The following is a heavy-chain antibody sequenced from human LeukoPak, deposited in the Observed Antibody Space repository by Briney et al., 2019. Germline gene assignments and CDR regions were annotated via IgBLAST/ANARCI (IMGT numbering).Heavy chain of an antibody. CDR3: ASAQKSHGFDI. Sequence: GESLKISCKGSGYRFTNYWIAWVRQMPGRGLEWMGIIYPGDSDTRYRPSFQGQVTMSVDKSISTAYLQWSSLEASVTAMYYCASAQKSHGFDIWGQGIMVTVSS. CDR2: IYPGDSDT. J-gene: IGHJ3*02. CDR1: GYRFTNYW. V-gene: IGHV5-51*01.